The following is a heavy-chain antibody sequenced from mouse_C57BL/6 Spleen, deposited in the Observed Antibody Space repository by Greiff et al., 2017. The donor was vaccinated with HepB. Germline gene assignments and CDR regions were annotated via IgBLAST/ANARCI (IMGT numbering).Heavy chain of an antibody. V-gene: IGHV5-17*01. J-gene: IGHJ4*01. D-gene: IGHD2-10*01. CDR2: ISSGSSTI. Sequence: EVKLVESGGGLVKPGGSLKLSCAASGFTFSDYGMHWVRQAPEKGLEWVAYISSGSSTIYYADTVKGRFTISRDNAKNTLFLQMTSLRSEDTAMYYCARGPYSYAMDYWGQGTSVTVSS. CDR3: ARGPYSYAMDY. CDR1: GFTFSDYG.